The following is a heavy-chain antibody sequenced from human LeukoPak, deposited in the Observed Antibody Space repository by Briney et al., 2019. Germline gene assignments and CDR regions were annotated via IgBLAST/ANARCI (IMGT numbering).Heavy chain of an antibody. J-gene: IGHJ4*02. CDR3: VPLKGDIAVVVY. CDR1: GFTVSSNS. V-gene: IGHV3-66*03. Sequence: GGSLRLSCTVSGFTVSSNSMSWVRQAPGKGLEWVSFIYSDNTHYSDSVKGRFTISRDNSKNTLYLQMNSQRVEDTAVYYCVPLKGDIAVVVYWGQGTLVTVSS. D-gene: IGHD2-15*01. CDR2: IYSDNT.